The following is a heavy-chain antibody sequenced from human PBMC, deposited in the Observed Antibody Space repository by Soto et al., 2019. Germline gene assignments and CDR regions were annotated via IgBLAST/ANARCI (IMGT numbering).Heavy chain of an antibody. CDR2: INHSGST. CDR1: GGSFSGYY. Sequence: PSETLSLTCAVYGGSFSGYYWSWIRQPPGKGLEWIGEINHSGSTNYNPSLKSRVTISVDTSKNQFSLKLSSVTAADTAVYYCARVNKLGGYYYYYGMDVWGQGTTVTVSS. J-gene: IGHJ6*02. D-gene: IGHD2-15*01. V-gene: IGHV4-34*01. CDR3: ARVNKLGGYYYYYGMDV.